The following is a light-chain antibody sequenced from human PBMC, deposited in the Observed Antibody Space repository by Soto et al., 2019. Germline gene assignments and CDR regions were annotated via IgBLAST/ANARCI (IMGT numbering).Light chain of an antibody. CDR1: RGISSY. J-gene: IGKJ1*01. CDR3: QQYGSSGT. CDR2: LAS. V-gene: IGKV1-9*01. Sequence: DIQMTQSPSTLSGSVGDRVTITCRASRGISSYLAWYQQKPGKAPKLLIYLASTLQSGVPSRFSGSGSGTDFTLTISRLEPEDFAVYYCQQYGSSGTFGQGTKVDIK.